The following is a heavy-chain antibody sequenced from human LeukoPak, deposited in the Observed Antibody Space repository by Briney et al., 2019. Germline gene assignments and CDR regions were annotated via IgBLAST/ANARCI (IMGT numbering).Heavy chain of an antibody. CDR1: GFTFSSYG. V-gene: IGHV3-23*01. CDR2: IGGRDGST. CDR3: AKGHYYGSGSLDY. D-gene: IGHD3-10*01. J-gene: IGHJ4*02. Sequence: QPGGSLRLSCAASGFTFSSYGMSWVRQAPGKGLEWVSAIGGRDGSTYYADSVKGRFTISRDNSKSTLYVQMNSLRAEDTAVYYCAKGHYYGSGSLDYWGQGTLVTVSS.